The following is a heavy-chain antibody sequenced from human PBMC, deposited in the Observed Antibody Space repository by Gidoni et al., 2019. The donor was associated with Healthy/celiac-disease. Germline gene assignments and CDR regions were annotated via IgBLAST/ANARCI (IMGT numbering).Heavy chain of an antibody. Sequence: QVQLVESGGGLVKHGGSLRLACAASGFSFSDYYMSWIRQAPGKWLEWVSYISSSGSTIYDAESVKGRFTISRDNAKNSLYLQMNSRRAEDTAVYYCARDGPGVAGYYYYGMDVWGQGTTVTVSS. D-gene: IGHD6-19*01. J-gene: IGHJ6*02. CDR1: GFSFSDYY. CDR3: ARDGPGVAGYYYYGMDV. V-gene: IGHV3-11*01. CDR2: ISSSGSTI.